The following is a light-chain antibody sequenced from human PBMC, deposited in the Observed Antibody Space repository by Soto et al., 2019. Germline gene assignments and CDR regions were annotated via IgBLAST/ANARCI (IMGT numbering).Light chain of an antibody. J-gene: IGKJ4*01. CDR3: QQSYSTPLT. CDR1: QRIGTS. V-gene: IGKV1-39*01. Sequence: DIQMTQSPSSLSASVGDRVTISCRASQRIGTSFNWYQQKPGKAPKLLIYGASTLQSGVPSRFSGSGSETDFTLTISSLQPEDFATYYCQQSYSTPLTFGGGTKVDI. CDR2: GAS.